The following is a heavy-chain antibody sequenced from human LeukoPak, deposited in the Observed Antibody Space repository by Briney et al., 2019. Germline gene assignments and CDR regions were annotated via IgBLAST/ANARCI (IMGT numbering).Heavy chain of an antibody. CDR2: ISLAGQT. CDR1: GGSISGTNW. V-gene: IGHV4/OR15-8*02. Sequence: KTSETLSLTCGVSGGSISGTNWWSWVRPPPGQGLEWIGEISLAGQTNYNPSLSGRVTMSLDKSSNQLSLNLTSVTAADTATYYCSRESGAFCPFGYWGQGTLVIVSS. CDR3: SRESGAFCPFGY. J-gene: IGHJ4*02. D-gene: IGHD1-26*01.